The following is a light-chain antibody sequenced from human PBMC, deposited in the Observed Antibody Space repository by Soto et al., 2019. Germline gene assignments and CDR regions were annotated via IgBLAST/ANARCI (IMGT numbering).Light chain of an antibody. CDR2: EVS. J-gene: IGLJ1*01. CDR3: SSHTSSSLYV. Sequence: QSVLTQPASVSGSPGQSITISCTGTSSDVGGYNYVSWYQQHPGKVPKLLIYEVSNRPSGVSNRFSGSKSGNTASLTISGLQAEDEADYYCSSHTSSSLYVFGTGTKVTVL. CDR1: SSDVGGYNY. V-gene: IGLV2-14*01.